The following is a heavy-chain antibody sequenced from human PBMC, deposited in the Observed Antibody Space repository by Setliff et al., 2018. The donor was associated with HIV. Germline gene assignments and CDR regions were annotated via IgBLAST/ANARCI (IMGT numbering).Heavy chain of an antibody. J-gene: IGHJ3*02. CDR3: ARDYYNFQDM. D-gene: IGHD3-3*01. CDR2: VYNSGGT. V-gene: IGHV4-59*11. Sequence: SETLSLTCTVSGGSISSQYWSWIRQTPGKGLESIGYVYNSGGTNYNPSLKSRVTISVDTSKNQFSLKLSSVTAADSAVYYCARDYYNFQDMWGQGTMVTVSS. CDR1: GGSISSQY.